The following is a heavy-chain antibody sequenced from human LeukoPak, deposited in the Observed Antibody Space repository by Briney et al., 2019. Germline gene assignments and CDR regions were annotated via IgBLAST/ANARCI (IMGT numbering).Heavy chain of an antibody. Sequence: SETLSLTCTVSYGSISSSSHYWGWIRQPPGKGLEWIGSIHYSGSTNYNPSLESRVTISVDTSNDQFSLNLRSLTAADAAVYYCAREWGLYGDYISIGGFDFWGQGILVTVSS. V-gene: IGHV4-39*07. CDR1: YGSISSSSHY. D-gene: IGHD4-17*01. CDR3: AREWGLYGDYISIGGFDF. CDR2: IHYSGST. J-gene: IGHJ4*02.